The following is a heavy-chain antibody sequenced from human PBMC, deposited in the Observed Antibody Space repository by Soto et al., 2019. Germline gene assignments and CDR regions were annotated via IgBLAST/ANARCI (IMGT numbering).Heavy chain of an antibody. CDR1: GYTFTSYG. Sequence: ASVKVSCKASGYTFTSYGISWVRQAPGQGLEWMGWISAYNGNTNYAQKLQGRVTMTTDTSTSTAYMELRSLRSDDTAVYYCAKDNRSYTAYWFYDLWGRGTLVTVSS. V-gene: IGHV1-18*01. D-gene: IGHD2-15*01. J-gene: IGHJ2*01. CDR2: ISAYNGNT. CDR3: AKDNRSYTAYWFYDL.